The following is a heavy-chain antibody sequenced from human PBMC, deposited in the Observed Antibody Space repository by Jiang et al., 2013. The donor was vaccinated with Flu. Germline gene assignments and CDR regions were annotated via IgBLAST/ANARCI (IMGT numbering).Heavy chain of an antibody. D-gene: IGHD6-13*01. CDR1: TFSSYG. CDR2: ISAYNGNT. V-gene: IGHV1-18*01. CDR3: ARDSFPYTSSWYDAFDI. J-gene: IGHJ3*02. Sequence: TFSSYGISWVRQAPGQGLEWMGWISAYNGNTNYAQKFQGRVTMTTDTSTSTAYVELRSLRSDDTAVYYCARDSFPYTSSWYDAFDIWGQGTMVPVSS.